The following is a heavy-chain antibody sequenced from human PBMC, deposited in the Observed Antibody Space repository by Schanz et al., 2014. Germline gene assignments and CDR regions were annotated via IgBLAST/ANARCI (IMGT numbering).Heavy chain of an antibody. V-gene: IGHV4-61*02. CDR3: ARDSLRGATGGYGMDV. Sequence: QVQLQESGPGLVKPSQTLSLTCTVSGGSIRSGTYYWSWIRQPAGKALEWVGRVFPNGITNYNPSLKGRLTKSRDTPKNQFSLTLTSLTAADTAVYYCARDSLRGATGGYGMDVWGQGTTVTVSS. J-gene: IGHJ6*02. CDR2: VFPNGIT. D-gene: IGHD2-8*02. CDR1: GGSIRSGTYY.